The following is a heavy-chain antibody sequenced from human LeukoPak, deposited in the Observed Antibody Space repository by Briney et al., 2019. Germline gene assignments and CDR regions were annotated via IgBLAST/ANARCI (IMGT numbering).Heavy chain of an antibody. CDR2: ISSSSSYI. J-gene: IGHJ4*02. D-gene: IGHD1-26*01. CDR3: AKISRVGATTGFDY. CDR1: GFTFSSYS. Sequence: GGSLRLSCAASGFTFSSYSMNWVRQAPGKGLEWVSSISSSSSYIYYADSVKGRFTISRDNAKNSLYLQMNSLRAEDTALYYCAKISRVGATTGFDYWGQGTLVTVSS. V-gene: IGHV3-21*04.